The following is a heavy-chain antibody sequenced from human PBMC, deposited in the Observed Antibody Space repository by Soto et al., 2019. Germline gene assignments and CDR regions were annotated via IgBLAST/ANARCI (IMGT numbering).Heavy chain of an antibody. D-gene: IGHD3-10*01. Sequence: QVQLVESGGGVVQPGRSLRLSCAASGFSFSIYGMDWVRQAPGKGLQWVAAISYDGSERYYADSVKGRFTISRDNSNNTLYLQMNSLRAEDTAVYYCAKDAVSGSRRVPFNYYGMDVWGQGTTVTVSS. CDR2: ISYDGSER. J-gene: IGHJ6*02. CDR1: GFSFSIYG. V-gene: IGHV3-30*18. CDR3: AKDAVSGSRRVPFNYYGMDV.